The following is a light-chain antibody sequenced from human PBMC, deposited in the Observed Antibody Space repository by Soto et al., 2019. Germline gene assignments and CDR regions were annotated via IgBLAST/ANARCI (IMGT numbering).Light chain of an antibody. CDR3: QHYNSYSEA. CDR1: QRISSW. CDR2: KAS. J-gene: IGKJ1*01. Sequence: DIQRTQSPSTLSTSVGDRVTITCRASQRISSWLAWYQQKPGKAPKLLIYKASSLESGVPSRFSGSGSGTEFTLTISSLQPDDFATYYCQHYNSYSEAFGQGTKVDI. V-gene: IGKV1-5*03.